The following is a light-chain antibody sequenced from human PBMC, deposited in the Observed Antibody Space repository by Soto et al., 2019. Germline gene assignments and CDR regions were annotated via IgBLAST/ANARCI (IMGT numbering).Light chain of an antibody. Sequence: QSALTQPASVSGSPGQSITISCTGTSSDVGGYNLVSWYHHYPDKAPKLMIFDVNTRPSRVSIRFSGSKSGNTASLTISGLQAEDEADYYCSSYKSGSGLPYVFGTGTKLTVL. CDR3: SSYKSGSGLPYV. CDR1: SSDVGGYNL. J-gene: IGLJ1*01. V-gene: IGLV2-14*03. CDR2: DVN.